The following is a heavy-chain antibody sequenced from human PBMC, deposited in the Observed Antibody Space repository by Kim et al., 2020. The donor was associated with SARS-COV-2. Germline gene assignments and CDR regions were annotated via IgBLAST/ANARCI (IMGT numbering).Heavy chain of an antibody. V-gene: IGHV3-64D*06. CDR1: GFTFRSYN. Sequence: GGSLRLSCSASGFTFRSYNIYWVRQASGKGPEYVSDISSDGITTYYADSVKGRFAISRDNLKNTLYLQMSSLRTEDTAVYFCVKNYGSGWNQSGFWGQGTLVADAS. J-gene: IGHJ4*02. CDR3: VKNYGSGWNQSGF. D-gene: IGHD6-19*01. CDR2: ISSDGITT.